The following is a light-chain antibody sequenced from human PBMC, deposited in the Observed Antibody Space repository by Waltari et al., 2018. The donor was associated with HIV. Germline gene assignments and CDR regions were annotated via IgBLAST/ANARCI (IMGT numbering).Light chain of an antibody. CDR2: CAA. J-gene: IGKJ1*01. CDR1: RNVVYSSNNKND. Sequence: IVMTQSPESRVVSRVERATIHCKSGRNVVYSSNNKNDLAWYQHQPGQPPKLLIHCAATRESGVPHRFTGSGSGTNFTLTIRSLQAEYVAFYFCHQYFSPPPTFGQVTKVEIK. CDR3: HQYFSPPPT. V-gene: IGKV4-1*01.